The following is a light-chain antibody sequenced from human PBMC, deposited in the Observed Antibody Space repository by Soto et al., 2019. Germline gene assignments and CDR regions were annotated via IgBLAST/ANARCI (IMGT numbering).Light chain of an antibody. Sequence: DIQMTQSPSSLSASVGDRVTITCRASQRIRNYVNWYQQNPGKAPKFLIYVASTLQSGVPSRFSGSGSGTDCTLTISSLQPEDFATYYCQQSYSTPYTFGPGTKLEIK. V-gene: IGKV1-39*01. CDR2: VAS. CDR3: QQSYSTPYT. J-gene: IGKJ2*01. CDR1: QRIRNY.